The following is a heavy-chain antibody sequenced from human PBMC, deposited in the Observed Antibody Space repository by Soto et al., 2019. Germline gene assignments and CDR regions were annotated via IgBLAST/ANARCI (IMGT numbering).Heavy chain of an antibody. CDR3: ATALRFVDYLLTR. CDR1: GYTLTTYP. CDR2: ITGASGDT. V-gene: IGHV1-3*01. D-gene: IGHD3-9*01. Sequence: GASVKVSCKASGYTLTTYPLHWVRQAPGQSLEWMGYITGASGDTRYSQKFHDRVTITRDTSANTAYLELNSLTSEDTAVYYCATALRFVDYLLTRWGQGTLVTVSS. J-gene: IGHJ4*02.